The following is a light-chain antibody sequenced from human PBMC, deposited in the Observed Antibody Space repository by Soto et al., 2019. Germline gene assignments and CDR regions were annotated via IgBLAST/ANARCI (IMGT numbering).Light chain of an antibody. CDR3: QQYSSTPHT. CDR1: QSVSSSY. CDR2: GAG. V-gene: IGKV3-20*01. Sequence: EIVLTQSPDPLSLSTGQRPTLPCRASQSVSSSYLALYQHKCGQAPRLLMFGAGSRATGIPDRFRCTGSWTDFTLIVNKLEPEDFSVYYCQQYSSTPHTFGQGTKVDIK. J-gene: IGKJ2*01.